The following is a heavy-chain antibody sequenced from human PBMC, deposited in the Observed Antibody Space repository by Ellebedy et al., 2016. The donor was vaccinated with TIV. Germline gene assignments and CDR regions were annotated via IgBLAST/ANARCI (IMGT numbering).Heavy chain of an antibody. V-gene: IGHV4-34*01. CDR2: INHSRIT. CDR1: GGSFSGYY. D-gene: IGHD6-19*01. CDR3: ARWVAVAATYCDY. Sequence: MPSETLSPTCAVYGGSFSGYYWSWIRQPPGQGLEWIGEINHSRITNYNPTLKSRVTISVDTSKNQFSLKLSSVTAANTAVYYCARWVAVAATYCDYWGQGTLVTVSS. J-gene: IGHJ4*02.